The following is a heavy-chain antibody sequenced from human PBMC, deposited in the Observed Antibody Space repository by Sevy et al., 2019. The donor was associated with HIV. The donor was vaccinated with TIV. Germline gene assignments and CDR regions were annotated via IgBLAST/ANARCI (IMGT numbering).Heavy chain of an antibody. CDR2: IKQDGSEK. V-gene: IGHV3-7*01. CDR1: GFTFSSYW. CDR3: AREGVVPAFYGMDV. D-gene: IGHD2-2*01. Sequence: GGSLRLSCAASGFTFSSYWMSWVRQAPGKGLEWVANIKQDGSEKYYVDSVKGRFTISRDNAKNSLYLQMNSLRAEDTAVYYCAREGVVPAFYGMDVWGQGTRVTVSS. J-gene: IGHJ6*02.